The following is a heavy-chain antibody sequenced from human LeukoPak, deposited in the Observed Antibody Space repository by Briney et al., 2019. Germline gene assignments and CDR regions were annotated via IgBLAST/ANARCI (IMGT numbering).Heavy chain of an antibody. CDR3: ARAIVVVPAAFNWFDP. CDR1: GGSISSSSYY. J-gene: IGHJ5*02. D-gene: IGHD2-2*01. V-gene: IGHV4-39*01. Sequence: PSETLSLTCTVSGGSISSSSYYWGWIRQPPGKGLEWIGSIYYSGSTYYNPSLKSRVTISVDTSKNQFSLKLSSVTAADTAVYYCARAIVVVPAAFNWFDPWGQGTLVTVSS. CDR2: IYYSGST.